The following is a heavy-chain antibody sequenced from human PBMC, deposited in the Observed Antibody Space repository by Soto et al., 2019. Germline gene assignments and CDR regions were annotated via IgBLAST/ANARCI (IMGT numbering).Heavy chain of an antibody. D-gene: IGHD6-19*01. V-gene: IGHV3-30-3*01. Sequence: VQLVESGGSVVQPGRSLRLSCVGSGFTFNTYAIHWVRQPPGQGLEWVAGTSYDGSIKYYPDSVKGRFTISRDNSKNTVYLQMSSLRGEDTAVYYCARDKIGYTSGWSPQGSMDVWGQGTTDTVFS. CDR2: TSYDGSIK. CDR1: GFTFNTYA. CDR3: ARDKIGYTSGWSPQGSMDV. J-gene: IGHJ6*02.